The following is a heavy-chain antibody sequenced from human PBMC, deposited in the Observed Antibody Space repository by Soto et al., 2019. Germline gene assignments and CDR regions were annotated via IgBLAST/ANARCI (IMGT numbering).Heavy chain of an antibody. CDR3: ARLALVVPAATPYGMDV. Sequence: PGESLTISCNGSGYSFTSYWISWVRQMPGKGLEWMGRIDPSDSYTNYSPSFQGHVTISADKSISTAYLQWSSLKASDTAMYYCARLALVVPAATPYGMDVWGQGTTVTVSS. CDR1: GYSFTSYW. CDR2: IDPSDSYT. V-gene: IGHV5-10-1*01. D-gene: IGHD2-2*01. J-gene: IGHJ6*02.